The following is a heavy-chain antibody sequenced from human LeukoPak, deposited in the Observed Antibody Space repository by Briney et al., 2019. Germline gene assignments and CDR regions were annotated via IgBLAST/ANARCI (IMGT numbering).Heavy chain of an antibody. D-gene: IGHD3-16*01. V-gene: IGHV4-38-2*02. CDR2: IYYSGST. CDR1: GYSISSGYY. CDR3: ARDKALGN. Sequence: RASETLSLTCTVSGYSISSGYYWGWIRQPPGKGLEWIGSIYYSGSTYYNPSLKSRVTISVDASKNQFSLKLSSVTAADTAVYYCARDKALGNWGQGTLVTVSS. J-gene: IGHJ4*02.